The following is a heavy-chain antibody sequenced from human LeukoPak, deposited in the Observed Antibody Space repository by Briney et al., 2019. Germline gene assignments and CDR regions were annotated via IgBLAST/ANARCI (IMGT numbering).Heavy chain of an antibody. V-gene: IGHV3-30*18. CDR1: GFTFSSYG. CDR3: AKDQRGYGVSPVGY. CDR2: ISYDGSNK. J-gene: IGHJ4*02. Sequence: GGSLRLSCAASGFTFSSYGMHWVRQAPGKGLEWVAVISYDGSNKYYADSVKGRFTISRDNSKNTLYLQMNSLRAEDRAVYYCAKDQRGYGVSPVGYWGQGTLVTVSS. D-gene: IGHD4-17*01.